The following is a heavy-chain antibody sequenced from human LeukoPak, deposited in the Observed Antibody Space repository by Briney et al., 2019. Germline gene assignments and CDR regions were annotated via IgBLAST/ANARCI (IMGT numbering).Heavy chain of an antibody. CDR1: GGSISSYY. V-gene: IGHV4-59*01. J-gene: IGHJ3*02. D-gene: IGHD3-22*01. CDR2: IYYSGST. Sequence: SETLSLTCTASGGSISSYYWSWIRQPPGKGLEWIGYIYYSGSTNYNPSLKSRVTISVDTSKNHFSLKLSSVTAADTAVYYCARDVYYYDSSHSRAFDIWGQGTMVTVSS. CDR3: ARDVYYYDSSHSRAFDI.